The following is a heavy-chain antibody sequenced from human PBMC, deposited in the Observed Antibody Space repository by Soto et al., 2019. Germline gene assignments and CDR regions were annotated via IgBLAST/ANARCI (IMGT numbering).Heavy chain of an antibody. CDR1: GYSFTSHY. CDR2: IFPGGVNI. Sequence: GASVKVSCKAIGYSFTSHYMHWVRQAPGQGLEWMGTIFPGGVNIAYAQKFKSRLTITKDTSKNQVVLTMTNMDPVDTATYYCAHRPLGFATRFAPWGQGTLVTVSS. D-gene: IGHD2-15*01. V-gene: IGHV1-46*01. CDR3: AHRPLGFATRFAP. J-gene: IGHJ5*02.